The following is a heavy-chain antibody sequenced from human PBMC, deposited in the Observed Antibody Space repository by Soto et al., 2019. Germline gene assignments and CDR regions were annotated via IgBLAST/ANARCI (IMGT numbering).Heavy chain of an antibody. J-gene: IGHJ4*02. V-gene: IGHV3-15*07. Sequence: GGSLRLSCAASGFTFSNAWMNWVRQAPGKGLEWVGRIKSKTDGGTTDYAAPVKGRFTISRDDSKNTLYLQMNSLKTEDTAVYYCTTYSSGSWYVLDYWGQGTLVTVSS. D-gene: IGHD6-19*01. CDR1: GFTFSNAW. CDR2: IKSKTDGGTT. CDR3: TTYSSGSWYVLDY.